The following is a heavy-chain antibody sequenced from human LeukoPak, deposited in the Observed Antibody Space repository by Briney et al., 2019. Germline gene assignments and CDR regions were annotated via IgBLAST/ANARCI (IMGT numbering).Heavy chain of an antibody. D-gene: IGHD5-12*01. J-gene: IGHJ5*02. CDR2: MNPNSGNT. Sequence: GASVKVSCKASGYTFTSYDINWVRQATGQGLEWMGWMNPNSGNTGYAQKFQGRVTMTRNTSISTAYMELSSLRSGDTAVYYCAKVATISGRRSVVDRWFDPWGQGTLVTVSS. V-gene: IGHV1-8*01. CDR3: AKVATISGRRSVVDRWFDP. CDR1: GYTFTSYD.